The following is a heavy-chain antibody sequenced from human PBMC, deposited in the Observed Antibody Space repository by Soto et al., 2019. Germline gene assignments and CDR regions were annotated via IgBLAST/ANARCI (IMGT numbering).Heavy chain of an antibody. CDR2: IYYSGST. J-gene: IGHJ6*02. CDR3: ARVPGYCSGGSCFLCGMDV. V-gene: IGHV4-61*01. D-gene: IGHD2-15*01. CDR1: GGSVSSGSYY. Sequence: QVQLQESGPGLVKPSETLSLTCTVSGGSVSSGSYYWSWIRQPPGQGLEGIGYIYYSGSTNYNPSLKSRVTISVDTSKNQFSLKLSSVTAADTALYYGARVPGYCSGGSCFLCGMDVWGQGTTVTVSS.